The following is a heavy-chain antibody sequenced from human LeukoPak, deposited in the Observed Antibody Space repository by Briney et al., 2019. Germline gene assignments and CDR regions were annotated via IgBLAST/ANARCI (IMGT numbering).Heavy chain of an antibody. CDR1: GFIFTTYW. V-gene: IGHV3-7*03. CDR3: ARAEINDYSRY. CDR2: IKEDGNEK. Sequence: GGSLRLSCAASGFIFTTYWMTWVRQAPGKGLEWVANIKEDGNEKHSVDSVKGRFTISRDNAKNSLYLQMNSLRAEDTALYFCARAEINDYSRYWGQGIPVIVSS. D-gene: IGHD4-11*01. J-gene: IGHJ4*02.